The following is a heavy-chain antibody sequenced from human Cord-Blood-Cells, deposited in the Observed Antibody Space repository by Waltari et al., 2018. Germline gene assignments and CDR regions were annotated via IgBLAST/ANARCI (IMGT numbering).Heavy chain of an antibody. J-gene: IGHJ4*02. CDR2: IKQDGSEK. D-gene: IGHD6-13*01. CDR1: GFTFSSDW. CDR3: ARCPYSSSWSPLDY. Sequence: EVQLVESGGGLVQPGGSVRLSCAASGFTFSSDWMSWVRQAPGKGLEWVANIKQDGSEKYDVDSVKGRFTISRDNAKNSLYLQMNSLRAEDTAVYYCARCPYSSSWSPLDYWGQGTLVTVSS. V-gene: IGHV3-7*01.